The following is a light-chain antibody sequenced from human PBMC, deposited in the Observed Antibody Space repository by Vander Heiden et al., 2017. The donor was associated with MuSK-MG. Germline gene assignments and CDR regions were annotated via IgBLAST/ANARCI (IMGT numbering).Light chain of an antibody. J-gene: IGLJ1*01. V-gene: IGLV2-23*02. CDR1: SSHVGSDKL. CDR3: CSYAGLSTYV. Sequence: QSALTELAPVSGAPGQSITNSCTGTSSHVGSDKLVSWYQPPPGKAPKILIYEVSTRPSGVSNRFVGSKSGNTASLTISGLQAEDEADYYCCSYAGLSTYVFGTGTKVTVL. CDR2: EVS.